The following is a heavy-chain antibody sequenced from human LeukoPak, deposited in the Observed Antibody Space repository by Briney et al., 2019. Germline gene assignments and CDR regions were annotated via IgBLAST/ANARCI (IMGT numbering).Heavy chain of an antibody. D-gene: IGHD6-13*01. CDR1: GYTFTGYY. Sequence: ASGKVSCTASGYTFTGYYMHWGRQAPGQGLEGMGWINPNSGGTNYAQKFQGRVTITRDTAISTAYMELSRLRSDDTAVYYCARTLRGSSWDLGAFDIWGQGTMVTVSS. CDR3: ARTLRGSSWDLGAFDI. J-gene: IGHJ3*02. CDR2: INPNSGGT. V-gene: IGHV1-2*02.